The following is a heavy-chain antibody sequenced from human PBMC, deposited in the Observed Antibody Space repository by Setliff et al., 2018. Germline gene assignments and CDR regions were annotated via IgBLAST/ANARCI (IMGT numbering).Heavy chain of an antibody. Sequence: PSETLSLTCAVYGGSFSGYYWTWIRQPPGKGLEWIGEINHSGSTNYNPSLKSRVTMSLDTPKNQFSLSLTSVTAADTAVYYCAAKQDFWSGYTNDYWGQGTLVTVSS. CDR3: AAKQDFWSGYTNDY. D-gene: IGHD3-3*01. CDR1: GGSFSGYY. CDR2: INHSGST. J-gene: IGHJ4*02. V-gene: IGHV4-34*01.